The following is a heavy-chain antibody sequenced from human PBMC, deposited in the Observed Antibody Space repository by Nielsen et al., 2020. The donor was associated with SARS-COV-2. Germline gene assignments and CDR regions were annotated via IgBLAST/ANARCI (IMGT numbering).Heavy chain of an antibody. Sequence: SGPTLVTPTQTLTLTCTFSGFSLSTSGMYVSWIRQPPGKALEWLALIDWDDDQYYSTPLKSRLTISKDNSKNQVVLTMTNMDPVDTATYYCARSPPDDYDILTGYYYYFDYWGQGTLVTVSS. J-gene: IGHJ4*02. CDR3: ARSPPDDYDILTGYYYYFDY. D-gene: IGHD3-9*01. CDR1: GFSLSTSGMY. V-gene: IGHV2-70*01. CDR2: IDWDDDQ.